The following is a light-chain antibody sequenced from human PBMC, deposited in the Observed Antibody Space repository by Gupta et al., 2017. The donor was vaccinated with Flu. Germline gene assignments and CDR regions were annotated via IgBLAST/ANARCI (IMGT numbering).Light chain of an antibody. J-gene: IGKJ1*01. CDR2: KIS. V-gene: IGKV2-30*01. Sequence: DVLMSQSPLSLSVGLGQSASISCRSSQSRVYSDGNTYLNWFQQKPGHSPRRLIYKISKRDSGVPDRCSGSGSGTDFTLRIARVEDEDVGTYFCRQGKHWPQTFGQGTKVEIK. CDR1: QSRVYSDGNTY. CDR3: RQGKHWPQT.